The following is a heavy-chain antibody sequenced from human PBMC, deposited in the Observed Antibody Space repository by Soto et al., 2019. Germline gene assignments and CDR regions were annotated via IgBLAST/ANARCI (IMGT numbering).Heavy chain of an antibody. CDR2: IYYSGST. V-gene: IGHV4-39*01. CDR1: CGSISSSSYY. Sequence: QLQLQESGPGLVKPSETLSLTCTVSCGSISSSSYYWGWIRQPPGKGLEWIGSIYYSGSTYYNPSLKSRVTISVDTSKNQFSLKLSSVTAADTAVYYCARLVREGVTMVRGVIRTDYWGQGTLVTVSS. CDR3: ARLVREGVTMVRGVIRTDY. J-gene: IGHJ4*02. D-gene: IGHD3-10*01.